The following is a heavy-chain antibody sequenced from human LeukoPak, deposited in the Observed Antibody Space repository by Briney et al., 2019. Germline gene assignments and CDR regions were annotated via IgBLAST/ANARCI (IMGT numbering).Heavy chain of an antibody. V-gene: IGHV1-2*02. D-gene: IGHD3-10*01. CDR3: ARATSQDLIMIRGLNWFDP. J-gene: IGHJ5*02. CDR1: GYTFTAYY. Sequence: VASVKVSCKASGYTFTAYYLHWVRQAPGQGLEWMGWINPSSGDTKYVQKFQGRVTMTRDTSISTAYMELNRLKSDDTAVYYCARATSQDLIMIRGLNWFDPWGQGTLVTVSS. CDR2: INPSSGDT.